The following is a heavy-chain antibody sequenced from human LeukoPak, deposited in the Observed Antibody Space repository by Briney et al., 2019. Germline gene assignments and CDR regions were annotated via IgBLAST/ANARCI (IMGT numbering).Heavy chain of an antibody. J-gene: IGHJ6*02. CDR2: IKGDGSET. CDR1: GXTFSSYW. D-gene: IGHD2-15*01. Sequence: GGSLRLSCAASGXTFSSYWLSWVRQAPGKGLESVANIKGDGSETSYVDSLKGRFTISRDNAKNSLYLQLNSLRAEDTALYYCARDRWVEVAATRVYYFYGMDVWGQGTTVTVSS. V-gene: IGHV3-7*04. CDR3: ARDRWVEVAATRVYYFYGMDV.